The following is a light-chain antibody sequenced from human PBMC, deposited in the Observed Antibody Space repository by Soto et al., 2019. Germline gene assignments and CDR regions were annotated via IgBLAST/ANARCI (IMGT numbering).Light chain of an antibody. CDR1: SSDVGGYNF. CDR3: CSYSGSSTIVV. V-gene: IGLV2-14*03. J-gene: IGLJ2*01. CDR2: DVN. Sequence: QSALTQPPSASGSPGQSVTISCTGTSSDVGGYNFVSWYQQHPGKAPRLMILDVNNRPSGVSTRFSGSKSGNTASLTISGLQAEDEADYYCCSYSGSSTIVVFGGGTKLTVL.